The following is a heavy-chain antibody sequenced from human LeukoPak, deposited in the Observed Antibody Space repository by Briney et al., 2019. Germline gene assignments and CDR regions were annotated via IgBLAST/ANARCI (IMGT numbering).Heavy chain of an antibody. CDR3: ARLWGHYSNYRSDWFDP. CDR1: GYSFTSYW. Sequence: GESLKISCKGSGYSFTSYWIGWVRQMPGKGLEWMGIIYPGDSDTRYSLSFQGQVTISADKSISTAYLQWSSLKASDTAMYYCARLWGHYSNYRSDWFDPWGQGTLVTVSS. J-gene: IGHJ5*02. D-gene: IGHD4-11*01. V-gene: IGHV5-51*01. CDR2: IYPGDSDT.